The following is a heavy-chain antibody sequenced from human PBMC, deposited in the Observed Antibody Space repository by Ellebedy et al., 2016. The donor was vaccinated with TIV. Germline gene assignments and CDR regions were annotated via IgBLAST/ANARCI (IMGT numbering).Heavy chain of an antibody. J-gene: IGHJ5*02. Sequence: GGSLRLXXAASGFSFSTYAMNWVRQAPGKGLEWVAVISYDGTTEYYADPVKGRFTISRDNSKSTLFLQMNSLRPEDTAVYYCARVADSGKDWFDPWGQGTLVTVSS. D-gene: IGHD6-13*01. CDR1: GFSFSTYA. CDR2: ISYDGTTE. V-gene: IGHV3-30*04. CDR3: ARVADSGKDWFDP.